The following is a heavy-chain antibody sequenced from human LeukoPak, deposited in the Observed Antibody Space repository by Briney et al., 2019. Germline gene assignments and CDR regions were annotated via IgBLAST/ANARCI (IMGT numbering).Heavy chain of an antibody. Sequence: PGGSLRLSCAASGFTFSSYAMSWVRQAPGKGLEWVSAISGSGGSTYYADSVKGRFTISRDNSKNTLYLQMNSLRAEDTAVYYCANLPHYYDSSGYYYVSYFDYWSQGTLVTVSS. CDR2: ISGSGGST. CDR1: GFTFSSYA. CDR3: ANLPHYYDSSGYYYVSYFDY. D-gene: IGHD3-22*01. J-gene: IGHJ4*02. V-gene: IGHV3-23*01.